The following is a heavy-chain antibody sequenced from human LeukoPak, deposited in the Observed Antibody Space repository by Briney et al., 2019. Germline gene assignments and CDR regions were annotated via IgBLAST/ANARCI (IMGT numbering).Heavy chain of an antibody. V-gene: IGHV4-4*09. Sequence: SETLSLTCTVSGGSISSYYWSWIRQPPGKGLEWIGYIYTSGSTNYNPSLKSRVTIPVDTSKNQFSLKLSSVTAADTAVYYCARRIVGAVAVAFDIWGQGTMVTVSS. J-gene: IGHJ3*02. CDR3: ARRIVGAVAVAFDI. CDR1: GGSISSYY. CDR2: IYTSGST. D-gene: IGHD1-26*01.